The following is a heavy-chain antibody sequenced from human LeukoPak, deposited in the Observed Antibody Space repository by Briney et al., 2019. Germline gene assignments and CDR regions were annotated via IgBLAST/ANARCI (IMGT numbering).Heavy chain of an antibody. CDR2: ISSSGSTI. CDR3: ARDYYDSSGYYYFDY. D-gene: IGHD3-22*01. Sequence: GGSLRLSCAASGFTFSSYEMNWVRQAPGKGLEWVSYISSSGSTIYYADSVKGRFTISRDNAKNSLYLQMNSLRAEDTAVYYCARDYYDSSGYYYFDYWGQGTLVTVSS. CDR1: GFTFSSYE. V-gene: IGHV3-48*03. J-gene: IGHJ4*02.